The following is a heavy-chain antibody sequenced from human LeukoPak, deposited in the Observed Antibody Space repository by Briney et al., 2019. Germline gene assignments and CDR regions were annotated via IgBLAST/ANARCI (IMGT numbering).Heavy chain of an antibody. J-gene: IGHJ4*02. CDR1: GGSISSYY. CDR3: AREVVAAAGTVDY. CDR2: IYTSGST. Sequence: SETLSLTCTVSGGSISSYYWSWIRQPPGKGLEWIGYIYTSGSTNYNPSLKSRVTISVDTSKNQFSLKLTSVTAADTAVYYCAREVVAAAGTVDYWGQGTLVTVSS. V-gene: IGHV4-4*08. D-gene: IGHD6-13*01.